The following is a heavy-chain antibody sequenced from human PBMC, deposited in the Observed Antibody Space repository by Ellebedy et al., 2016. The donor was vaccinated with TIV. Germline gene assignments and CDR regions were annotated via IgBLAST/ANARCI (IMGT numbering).Heavy chain of an antibody. J-gene: IGHJ4*02. D-gene: IGHD2-2*03. CDR2: ISSNGGST. CDR3: ARVLDMGEESQGFDY. Sequence: GESLKISCSASGFTFSRYAMHWVRQAPGKGLEYVSAISSNGGSTYYANSVKGRFTISRDNSRNTLYLQMGSLRAEDMAVYYCARVLDMGEESQGFDYWGQGTLVTVSS. V-gene: IGHV3-64*01. CDR1: GFTFSRYA.